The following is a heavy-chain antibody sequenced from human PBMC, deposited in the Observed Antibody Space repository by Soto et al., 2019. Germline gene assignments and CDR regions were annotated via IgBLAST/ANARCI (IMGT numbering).Heavy chain of an antibody. CDR3: ASDSSGRQGSYAMDV. CDR2: INPSCGST. CDR1: GYTFTSYY. J-gene: IGHJ6*02. V-gene: IGHV1-46*01. D-gene: IGHD3-22*01. Sequence: ADLANVSCKAYGYTFTSYYMHWVRQAPGQRREWMGIINPSCGSTIDAQKFQGRVTITRDTSTSTVYMELSSLRSEDTAVYYCASDSSGRQGSYAMDVWGQGTTVTVYS.